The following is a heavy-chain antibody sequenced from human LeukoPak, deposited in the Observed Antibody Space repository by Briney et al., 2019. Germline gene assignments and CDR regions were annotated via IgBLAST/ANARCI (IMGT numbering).Heavy chain of an antibody. CDR1: GFTFSSYW. D-gene: IGHD3-3*01. V-gene: IGHV3-7*01. Sequence: GGSLRLSCAASGFTFSSYWMSWVRQAPGKGLEGVANIKQDGSEKYYVDSVKGRFTISRDNAKNSLHLQMNSLRAEDTAVYYCARDRNTDFWSGYYTNYFDSWGQGTLVTVSS. CDR2: IKQDGSEK. CDR3: ARDRNTDFWSGYYTNYFDS. J-gene: IGHJ4*02.